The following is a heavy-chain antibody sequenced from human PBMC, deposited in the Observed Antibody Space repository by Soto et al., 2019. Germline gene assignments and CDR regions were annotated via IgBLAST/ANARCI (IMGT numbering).Heavy chain of an antibody. V-gene: IGHV3-21*06. CDR1: RFTFTRYS. CDR2: ISSTTNYI. Sequence: EGSLRLSCAASRFTFTRYSMNWVRRAPGKGLEWVSSISSTTNYIYYGDSMKGRFTISRDNAKNSLYLEMNSLRAEDTAVYYCARESEDLTSNFDYWGQGTLVTVSS. CDR3: ARESEDLTSNFDY. J-gene: IGHJ4*02.